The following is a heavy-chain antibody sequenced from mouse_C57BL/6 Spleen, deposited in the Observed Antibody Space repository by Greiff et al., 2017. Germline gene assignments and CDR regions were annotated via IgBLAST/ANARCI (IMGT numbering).Heavy chain of an antibody. CDR1: GFSLTSYG. J-gene: IGHJ4*01. CDR3: AKQLYNGNYDAMDY. V-gene: IGHV2-9*01. Sequence: VQLVESGPGLVAPSQSLSITCTVSGFSLTSYGVDWVRQPPGKGLEWLGGLWGGGSTNYNSALMSRLSISKDNSKSQVFLKRNSLQTDDTAMYYCAKQLYNGNYDAMDYWGQGTSVTVSS. CDR2: LWGGGST. D-gene: IGHD2-1*01.